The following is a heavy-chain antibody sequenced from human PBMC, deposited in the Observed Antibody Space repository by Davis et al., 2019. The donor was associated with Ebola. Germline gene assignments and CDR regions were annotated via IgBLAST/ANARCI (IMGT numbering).Heavy chain of an antibody. V-gene: IGHV4-4*02. J-gene: IGHJ5*02. CDR2: IYYSGST. CDR1: GGSISSSNW. Sequence: SETLSLTCAVSGGSISSSNWWSWVRQPPGKGLEWIGYIYYSGSTYYNPSLKSRVTISVDTSKNQFSLKLSSVTAADTAVYYCARERRYGDLNLRWFDPWGQGTLVTVSS. CDR3: ARERRYGDLNLRWFDP. D-gene: IGHD4-17*01.